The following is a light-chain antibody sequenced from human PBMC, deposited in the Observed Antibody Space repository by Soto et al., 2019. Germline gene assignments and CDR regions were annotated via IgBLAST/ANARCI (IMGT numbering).Light chain of an antibody. J-gene: IGLJ2*01. CDR3: TSYAGSSIPVV. CDR2: DVT. V-gene: IGLV2-8*01. CDR1: ISDVGKYNF. Sequence: QSALTQPPSASGSPGQSVTISCTGAISDVGKYNFVSWYQQHPGKAPKLMIYDVTERPSGVPDRFSGSKSGNTASLTVSGLQAEDEADYYCTSYAGSSIPVVFGGGTKLTVL.